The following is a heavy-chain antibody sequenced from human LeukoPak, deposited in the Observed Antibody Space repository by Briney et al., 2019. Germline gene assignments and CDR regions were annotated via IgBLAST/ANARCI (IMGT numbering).Heavy chain of an antibody. CDR2: ISLKTGVP. Sequence: ASVKVSCKTSGYTFTDFYLHWVRQAPGQGPEWMGRISLKTGVPNHAQRIQGRVTMTRDASINTTYMELNRLTNDDTAMYYCARAAGRRTTSYYFDYWGQGTLVTVSS. V-gene: IGHV1-2*02. CDR3: ARAAGRRTTSYYFDY. CDR1: GYTFTDFY. J-gene: IGHJ4*02. D-gene: IGHD1-14*01.